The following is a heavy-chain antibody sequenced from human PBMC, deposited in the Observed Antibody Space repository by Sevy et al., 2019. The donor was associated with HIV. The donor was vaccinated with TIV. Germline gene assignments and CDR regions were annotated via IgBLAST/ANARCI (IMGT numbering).Heavy chain of an antibody. D-gene: IGHD1-7*01. J-gene: IGHJ6*02. CDR3: ARDGGGGTTNSGMDV. CDR2: VYPHSGGT. Sequence: ASVKVSCKASGYTFTGDYLHWVRQAPGQGLEWMGRVYPHSGGTNYAQKFQCRVTMTRDTSISTAYMGLSRLRSDDTAVYYCARDGGGGTTNSGMDVWGQGTTVIVSS. V-gene: IGHV1-2*06. CDR1: GYTFTGDY.